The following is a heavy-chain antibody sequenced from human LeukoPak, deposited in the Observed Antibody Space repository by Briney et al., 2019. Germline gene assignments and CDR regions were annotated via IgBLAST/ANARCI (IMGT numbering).Heavy chain of an antibody. Sequence: ASVKVSCKASGYTFTVYFMHCVRQAPGQGLEWMGWINPNSGGTNYAQKFQGRVTMTRDTSISTAYMELSRLRSDDTTVYYCATELNYDSSGYYFDYWGQGTLVTVSS. D-gene: IGHD3-22*01. CDR3: ATELNYDSSGYYFDY. CDR2: INPNSGGT. CDR1: GYTFTVYF. V-gene: IGHV1-2*02. J-gene: IGHJ4*02.